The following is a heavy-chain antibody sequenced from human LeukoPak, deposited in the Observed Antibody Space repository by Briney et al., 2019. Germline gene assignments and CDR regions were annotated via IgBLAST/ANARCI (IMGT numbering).Heavy chain of an antibody. CDR1: GYTFTSYG. V-gene: IGHV1-18*01. CDR2: ISAYNGNT. CDR3: ARGATYYYDSSGYYFDY. D-gene: IGHD3-22*01. Sequence: ASVKVSCKASGYTFTSYGISWVRQAPGQGLEWMGWISAYNGNTNYAQKLQGRVTMTTDTSASTAYMELRSLRSDDTAVYFCARGATYYYDSSGYYFDYWGQGTLVTVSS. J-gene: IGHJ4*02.